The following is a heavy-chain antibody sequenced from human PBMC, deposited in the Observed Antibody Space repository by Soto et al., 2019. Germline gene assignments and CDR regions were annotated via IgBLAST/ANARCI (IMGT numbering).Heavy chain of an antibody. V-gene: IGHV3-66*01. CDR3: ERAPPSGYDFWSGYYPLHYYYYYMDV. Sequence: GGSLRLSCAASGFTVSSNYMSWVRQAPGKGLKWVSVIYSGGSTYYADSVKGRFTISRDNSKNTLYLQMNSLIAEDTAVYYCERAPPSGYDFWSGYYPLHYYYYYMDVWGKGTTVTVSS. CDR2: IYSGGST. CDR1: GFTVSSNY. D-gene: IGHD3-3*01. J-gene: IGHJ6*03.